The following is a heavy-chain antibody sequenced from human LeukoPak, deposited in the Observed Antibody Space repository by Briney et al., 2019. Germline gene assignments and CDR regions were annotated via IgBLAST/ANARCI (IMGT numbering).Heavy chain of an antibody. Sequence: GGSLRLSCAASGFTFSSYWMTWVRQAPGKGLEWVANIRQDGNEKYYVDSVKGRFTISRDNAKNSLYLQMNSLRAEDTAVYYCASAKVYPEGRYYNWFDPWGQGTLVTVSS. CDR2: IRQDGNEK. CDR1: GFTFSSYW. D-gene: IGHD1-14*01. CDR3: ASAKVYPEGRYYNWFDP. V-gene: IGHV3-7*01. J-gene: IGHJ5*02.